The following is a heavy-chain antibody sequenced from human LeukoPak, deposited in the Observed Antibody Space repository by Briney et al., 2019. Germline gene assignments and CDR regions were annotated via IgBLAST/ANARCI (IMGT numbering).Heavy chain of an antibody. CDR3: AGDRPPDYDYVWGSYMNYFDY. CDR1: GYSISSGYY. J-gene: IGHJ4*02. D-gene: IGHD3-16*01. V-gene: IGHV4-38-2*02. Sequence: SETLSLTCTVSGYSISSGYYWGWIRQPPGKGLEWIGSIYHSGSTYYNPSLKSRVTISVDTSKNQFSLKLSSVTAVDTAVYYCAGDRPPDYDYVWGSYMNYFDYWGQGTLVTVSS. CDR2: IYHSGST.